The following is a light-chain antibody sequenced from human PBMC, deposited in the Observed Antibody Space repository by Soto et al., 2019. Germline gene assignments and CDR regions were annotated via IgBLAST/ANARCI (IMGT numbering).Light chain of an antibody. J-gene: IGKJ5*01. CDR2: DAS. CDR1: QDINIY. CDR3: QQYDVLPIT. V-gene: IGKV1-33*01. Sequence: DLQMTQSPSSQFASVGDRVTITCQATQDINIYLNWYQQKPGKAPNLLIYDASNLEIGVPSRFSGSGSGTRFTFTISSLQTEDIGTYYCQQYDVLPITFGRGTRLEIK.